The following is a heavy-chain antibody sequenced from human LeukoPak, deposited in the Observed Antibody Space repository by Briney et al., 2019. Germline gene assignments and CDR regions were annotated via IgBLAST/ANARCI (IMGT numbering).Heavy chain of an antibody. CDR2: IYYSGST. V-gene: IGHV4-31*03. CDR3: ARSRITMVRGPWFDP. J-gene: IGHJ5*02. D-gene: IGHD3-10*01. CDR1: GGSISSSSYY. Sequence: SETLSLTCTVSGGSISSSSYYWDWIRQPPGKGLEWIGYIYYSGSTYYNPSLKSRVTISVDTPKNQFSLKLSSVTAADTAVYYCARSRITMVRGPWFDPWGQGTLVTVSS.